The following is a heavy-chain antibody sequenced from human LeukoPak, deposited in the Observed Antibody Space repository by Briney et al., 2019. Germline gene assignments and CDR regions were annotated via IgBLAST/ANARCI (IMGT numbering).Heavy chain of an antibody. V-gene: IGHV4-30-2*01. CDR2: IYHSGST. CDR1: GGSISSGGYS. CDR3: ARARGRPHYFDY. D-gene: IGHD1-26*01. Sequence: SETLSLTCAVSGGSISSGGYSWSWIRQPPGKGLEWIGYIYHSGSTYYNPSLKSRVTISVDTSKNQFSLKLSSVTAADTAVYYCARARGRPHYFDYWGQGTLVTVSS. J-gene: IGHJ4*02.